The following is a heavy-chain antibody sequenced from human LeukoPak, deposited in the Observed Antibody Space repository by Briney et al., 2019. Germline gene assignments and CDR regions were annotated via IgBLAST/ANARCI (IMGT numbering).Heavy chain of an antibody. D-gene: IGHD3-10*01. CDR3: AKRGIVIRVVIIIGFHKEAYYFDY. CDR2: ISERGGST. Sequence: GGSLRLSSAASGLTLSNYGMSWVRQAPGKGLEWVSGISERGGSTNYADSAKGRFIISRDTSKNTVYLQMNSLGVEDTAVYFCAKRGIVIRVVIIIGFHKEAYYFDYWGQGILVTVSS. CDR1: GLTLSNYG. V-gene: IGHV3-23*01. J-gene: IGHJ4*02.